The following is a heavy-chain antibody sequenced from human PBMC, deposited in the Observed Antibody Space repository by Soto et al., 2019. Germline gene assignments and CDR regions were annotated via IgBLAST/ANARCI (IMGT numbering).Heavy chain of an antibody. V-gene: IGHV4-31*03. CDR2: AYYSGPT. Sequence: TPEPLSLTPTVSGDSMATGGHYYNWIRQVPEKGLERIEYAYYSGPTHYTPSLPARATISPDPSHNQHALRLISVTAADTALYYCALDEDLQPTVWGFWGQGIQVTVSS. CDR1: GDSMATGGHY. J-gene: IGHJ4*02. D-gene: IGHD3-16*01. CDR3: ALDEDLQPTVWGF.